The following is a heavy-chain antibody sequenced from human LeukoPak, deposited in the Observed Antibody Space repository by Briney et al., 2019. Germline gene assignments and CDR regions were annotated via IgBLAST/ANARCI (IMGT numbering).Heavy chain of an antibody. J-gene: IGHJ4*02. D-gene: IGHD3-9*01. V-gene: IGHV1-2*06. CDR3: ARVNIYDILTGYDDY. CDR1: GYTFTGHY. Sequence: ASVKVSCKASGYTFTGHYMHWVRQAPGQGLEWMGRINPNSGGTNYAQKFQGRVTMTRDTSISTAYMELSRLRSDDTAVYYCARVNIYDILTGYDDYWGQGTLVTVSS. CDR2: INPNSGGT.